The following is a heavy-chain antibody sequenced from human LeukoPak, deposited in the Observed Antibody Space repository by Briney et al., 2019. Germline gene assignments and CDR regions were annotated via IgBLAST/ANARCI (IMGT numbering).Heavy chain of an antibody. D-gene: IGHD3-3*01. CDR2: IYYSGST. V-gene: IGHV4-59*01. CDR1: GGSISSYY. Sequence: SETLSLTCTVSGGSISSYYWSWIRQPPGKGLEWIGYIYYSGSTNYNPSLKSRVTISVDTSKNQFSLKLSSVTAADTAVYYCARARNDFWSGLNNWFDPWGQGTLVTVSS. J-gene: IGHJ5*02. CDR3: ARARNDFWSGLNNWFDP.